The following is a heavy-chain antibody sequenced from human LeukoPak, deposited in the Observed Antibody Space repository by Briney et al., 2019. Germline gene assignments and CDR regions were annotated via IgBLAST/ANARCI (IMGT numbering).Heavy chain of an antibody. J-gene: IGHJ4*02. D-gene: IGHD5-24*01. Sequence: GGSLRLSCAASGFTFSDYYMSWIRQAPGKGLEWVSYISRSGSTIYYADSVKGRFTIARDNAKNSLYLQMNSLRAEDTAVYYCARDGYNSHFDYWGQGTLVTVSS. CDR3: ARDGYNSHFDY. CDR2: ISRSGSTI. V-gene: IGHV3-11*04. CDR1: GFTFSDYY.